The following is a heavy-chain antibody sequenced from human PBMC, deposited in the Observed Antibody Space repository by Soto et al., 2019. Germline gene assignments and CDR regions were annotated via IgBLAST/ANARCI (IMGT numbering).Heavy chain of an antibody. V-gene: IGHV3-30*18. CDR3: AKDSSTYCGGDCYFVF. Sequence: GGSLRLSCAASGFTFSSYGMHWVRQAPGKGLEWVAVISYDGSNKYYADSVKGRFTISRDNSKNTLYLQMNSLRAEDTAVYYCAKDSSTYCGGDCYFVFWGQGTLVTVSS. CDR2: ISYDGSNK. CDR1: GFTFSSYG. J-gene: IGHJ4*02. D-gene: IGHD2-21*02.